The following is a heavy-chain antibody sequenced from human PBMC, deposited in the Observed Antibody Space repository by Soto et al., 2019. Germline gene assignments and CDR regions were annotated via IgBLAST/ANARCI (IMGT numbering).Heavy chain of an antibody. D-gene: IGHD3-22*01. CDR3: AKWHTYYYDSRGFSGFDC. V-gene: IGHV3-23*01. CDR2: VSGGGETT. CDR1: GLTFSSYA. J-gene: IGHJ4*02. Sequence: EVQLLESGGGLVQPGGSLRLSCAASGLTFSSYAMTWVRQAPGKGLEWVSAVSGGGETTYYADSVKGRFTISRDNSRNTLSLQMNSLRAEDTAAYYCAKWHTYYYDSRGFSGFDCWGRGTLVPVSS.